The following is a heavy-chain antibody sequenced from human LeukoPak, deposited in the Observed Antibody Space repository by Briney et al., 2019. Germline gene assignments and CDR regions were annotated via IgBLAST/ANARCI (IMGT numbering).Heavy chain of an antibody. CDR1: GYTFTSYY. V-gene: IGHV1-46*01. J-gene: IGHJ4*02. CDR3: AREPIANYYDSSGYYSYYFDY. D-gene: IGHD3-22*01. Sequence: ASVKVSCKASGYTFTSYYMHWVRQAPGQGLEWMGIINPSGGSTSYAQKFQGRVTITADESTSTAYMELSSLRSEDTAVYYCAREPIANYYDSSGYYSYYFDYWGQGTLVTVSS. CDR2: INPSGGST.